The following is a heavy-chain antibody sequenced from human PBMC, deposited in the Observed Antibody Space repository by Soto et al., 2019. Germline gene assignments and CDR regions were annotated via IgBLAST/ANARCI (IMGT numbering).Heavy chain of an antibody. CDR2: IYYSGST. CDR1: GGSISSSSYY. Sequence: KTSETLSLTCTVSGGSISSSSYYWGWIRQPPGKGLEWIGSIYYSGSTYYNPSLKSRVTISVDTSKNQFSLKLSSVTAADTAVYYCAGASYDSSGYHPSKRWNYFDYWGQGTLVTVSS. J-gene: IGHJ4*02. V-gene: IGHV4-39*01. D-gene: IGHD3-22*01. CDR3: AGASYDSSGYHPSKRWNYFDY.